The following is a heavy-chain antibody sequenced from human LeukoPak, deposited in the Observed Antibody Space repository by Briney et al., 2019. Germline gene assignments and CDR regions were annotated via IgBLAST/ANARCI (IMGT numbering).Heavy chain of an antibody. D-gene: IGHD6-19*01. Sequence: ASVKVSCKASGYTFTSYGISWVRQAPGQGLEWMGWISAYNGNTNYAQKLQGRVTMTTDTSTRTAYMELRSLRSDDTAVYYCARDRRIAVAGPVDYWGQGTLVTVSS. J-gene: IGHJ4*02. CDR3: ARDRRIAVAGPVDY. CDR1: GYTFTSYG. V-gene: IGHV1-18*01. CDR2: ISAYNGNT.